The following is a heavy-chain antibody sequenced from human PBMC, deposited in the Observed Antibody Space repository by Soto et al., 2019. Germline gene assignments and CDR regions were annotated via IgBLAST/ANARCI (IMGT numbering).Heavy chain of an antibody. D-gene: IGHD3-10*01. Sequence: GGSLRLSCAASGFTFSSYSMNWVRQAPGKGLEWVSSISSSSSYIYYADSVKGRFTISRDNAKNSLYLQMNSLRAEDTAVYYCARGGDTMVRGEVYYYYYYMDVWGKGTTVTVSS. V-gene: IGHV3-21*01. CDR3: ARGGDTMVRGEVYYYYYYMDV. CDR1: GFTFSSYS. J-gene: IGHJ6*03. CDR2: ISSSSSYI.